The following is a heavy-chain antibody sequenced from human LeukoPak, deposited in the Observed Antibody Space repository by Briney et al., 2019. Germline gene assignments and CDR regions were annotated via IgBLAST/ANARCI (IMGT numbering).Heavy chain of an antibody. V-gene: IGHV1-2*02. D-gene: IGHD2-2*01. CDR3: VRLLGDCIGTSCFRYFHD. CDR2: INPNSGGT. CDR1: GYTFTGYY. J-gene: IGHJ1*01. Sequence: ASVKVSCKASGYTFTGYYMHWVRQAPGQGLEWMGWINPNSGGTNYAQKFQGRVTMTRDTSITTAYVQWSSLKTSDTAVYYCVRLLGDCIGTSCFRYFHDWGQGTQVTVSS.